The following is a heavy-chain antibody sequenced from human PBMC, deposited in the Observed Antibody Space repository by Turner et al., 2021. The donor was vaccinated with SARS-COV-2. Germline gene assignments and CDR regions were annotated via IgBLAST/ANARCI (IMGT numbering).Heavy chain of an antibody. CDR3: ARDGDLRRNWFDP. J-gene: IGHJ5*02. CDR2: VYSSGST. D-gene: IGHD4-17*01. V-gene: IGHV4-4*07. CDR1: GGSISHFY. Sequence: QVQLQESGPRLVKPSETLSLNCRVSGGSISHFYWSWIRQPDGKGLEWIGRVYSSGSTNYNPSHKSRITMSIDTSKNQFSRRLSSVTAADTAVYYCARDGDLRRNWFDPWGQGTLVTVSS.